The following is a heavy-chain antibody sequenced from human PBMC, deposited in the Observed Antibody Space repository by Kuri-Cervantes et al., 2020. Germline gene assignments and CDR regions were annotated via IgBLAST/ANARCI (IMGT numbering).Heavy chain of an antibody. Sequence: GESLKISCAGSGFTFSSYAMHWVRQAPGKGLEWVAVISYDGSNKYYADSVKGRFTISRDNSKNTLYLQMNSLRAEDTAVYYCARDAESSKYYGSGSYYNPNTLADYWGQGTLVTVSS. V-gene: IGHV3-30-3*01. D-gene: IGHD3-10*01. CDR1: GFTFSSYA. J-gene: IGHJ4*02. CDR3: ARDAESSKYYGSGSYYNPNTLADY. CDR2: ISYDGSNK.